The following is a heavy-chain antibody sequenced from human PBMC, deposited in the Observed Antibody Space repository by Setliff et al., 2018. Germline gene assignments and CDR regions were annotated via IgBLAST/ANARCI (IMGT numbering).Heavy chain of an antibody. CDR2: VNPGGLTS. D-gene: IGHD6-25*01. CDR3: ARAGLAAAGRKGVFDH. CDR1: GYSFTSHY. J-gene: IGHJ4*02. V-gene: IGHV1-46*01. Sequence: GASVQVSCKTSGYSFTSHYMHWVRQAPGQGLEWMGIVNPGGLTSSSTQKFEGRVTVTRDTSTSTVYMELNSLTSDDTAVYYCARAGLAAAGRKGVFDHWGQGTLVTVSS.